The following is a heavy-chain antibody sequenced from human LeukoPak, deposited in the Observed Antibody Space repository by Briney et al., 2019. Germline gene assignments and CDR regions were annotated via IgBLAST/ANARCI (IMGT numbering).Heavy chain of an antibody. CDR3: AKGSASGDRDIVVVPAAIRY. D-gene: IGHD2-2*01. CDR1: GFTFSSYA. J-gene: IGHJ4*02. V-gene: IGHV3-23*01. CDR2: ISGSGGST. Sequence: GGSLRLSCAASGFTFSSYAMSWVRQAPGKGLEWVSAISGSGGSTYYADSVKGRFTISRDNSKNTLYLQMNSLRAEDTAVYYCAKGSASGDRDIVVVPAAIRYWGQGTLVTVSS.